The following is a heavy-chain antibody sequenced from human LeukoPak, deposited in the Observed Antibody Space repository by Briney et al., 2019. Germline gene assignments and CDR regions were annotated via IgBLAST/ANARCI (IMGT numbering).Heavy chain of an antibody. CDR2: IYPGDSNT. V-gene: IGHV5-51*01. J-gene: IGHJ4*02. CDR3: ARQGTYCSGTNCYIDY. D-gene: IGHD2-15*01. Sequence: GESLKISCKGSGYSFTSYWIGWVRQMPGKGLEWMEIIYPGDSNTKYSPSFQGQVTISADKSISTAYLQWSSLKASDTAMYYCARQGTYCSGTNCYIDYWGQGTLVTVSS. CDR1: GYSFTSYW.